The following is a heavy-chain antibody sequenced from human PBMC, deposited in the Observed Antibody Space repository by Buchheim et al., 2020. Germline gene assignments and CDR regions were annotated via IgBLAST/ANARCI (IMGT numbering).Heavy chain of an antibody. CDR2: ISSSGSTI. V-gene: IGHV3-11*01. Sequence: VQLLESGGGLVQPGGSLRLSCAASGFTFSDYYMSWIRQAPGKGLEWVSYISSSGSTIYYADSVKGRFTISRDNAKNSLYLQMNSLRAEDTAVYYCAREPATPKQRLGGNEYYYGMDVWGQGTT. J-gene: IGHJ6*02. D-gene: IGHD6-19*01. CDR3: AREPATPKQRLGGNEYYYGMDV. CDR1: GFTFSDYY.